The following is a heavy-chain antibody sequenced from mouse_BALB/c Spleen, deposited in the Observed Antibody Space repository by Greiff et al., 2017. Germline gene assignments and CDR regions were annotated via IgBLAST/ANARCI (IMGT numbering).Heavy chain of an antibody. CDR2: ISSGGSYT. D-gene: IGHD1-2*01. V-gene: IGHV5-9-3*01. CDR1: GFTFSSYA. Sequence: EVKLMESGGGLVKPGGSLKLSCAASGFTFSSYAMSWVRQTPEKRLEWVATISSGGSYTYYPDSVKGRFTISRDNAKNTLYLQMSSLRSEDTAMYYCARQLLRPHWYFDVWGAGTTVTVSS. J-gene: IGHJ1*01. CDR3: ARQLLRPHWYFDV.